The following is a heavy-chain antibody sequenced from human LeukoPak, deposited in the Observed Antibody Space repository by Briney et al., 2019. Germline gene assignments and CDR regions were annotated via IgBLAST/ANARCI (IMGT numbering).Heavy chain of an antibody. CDR3: ARHAGQVVAASEFDY. J-gene: IGHJ4*02. V-gene: IGHV4-39*01. D-gene: IGHD2-15*01. CDR2: IYYSGST. Sequence: PSETLSLTCTVSGGSISSSSYYWGWIRRPPGKGLEWIGSIYYSGSTYYNPSLKSRVTISVDTSKNQFSLKPSSVTAADTAVYYCARHAGQVVAASEFDYWGQGTLVTVSS. CDR1: GGSISSSSYY.